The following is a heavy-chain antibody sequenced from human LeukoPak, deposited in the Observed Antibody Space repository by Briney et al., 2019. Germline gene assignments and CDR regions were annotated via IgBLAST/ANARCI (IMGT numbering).Heavy chain of an antibody. D-gene: IGHD3-16*02. J-gene: IGHJ5*02. CDR2: IYTSGST. CDR3: TRRQGVRVSRDWFDP. V-gene: IGHV4-61*02. CDR1: GGSTSTGDYY. Sequence: PSETLSLTCIVSGGSTSTGDYYCSWIRQPAGKGLEWIGRIYTSGSTNYNPSLKSRVTMSVDTSQNQFSLKLSSVTAADTAMYYCTRRQGVRVSRDWFDPWGQGTLVTVSS.